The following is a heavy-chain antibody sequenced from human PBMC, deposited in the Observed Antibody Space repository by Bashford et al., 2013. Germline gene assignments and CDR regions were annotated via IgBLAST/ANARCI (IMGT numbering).Heavy chain of an antibody. J-gene: IGHJ5*02. CDR3: ARGYYGDHFDP. CDR1: GYTFSDYY. CDR2: MNPKNGDT. Sequence: ASVKVSCKTSGYTFSDYYIHWLRQAPGQKLEWMGWMNPKNGDTNYAQKFHGRVSMTRDTSVTTAYLDLTRLNSDDAAIYFCARGYYGDHFDPWGQGTLVTVSS. D-gene: IGHD2-21*01. V-gene: IGHV1-2*02.